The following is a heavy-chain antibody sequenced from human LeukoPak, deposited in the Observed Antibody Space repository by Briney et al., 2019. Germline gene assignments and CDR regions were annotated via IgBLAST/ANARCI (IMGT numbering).Heavy chain of an antibody. CDR1: GFTFSSYA. CDR3: AKGNLLWFGEFLYFDY. D-gene: IGHD3-10*01. CDR2: ISGSGGSP. V-gene: IGHV3-23*01. Sequence: GGSLRLSCAASGFTFSSYAMSWVRQAPGKGLEWVSAISGSGGSPYYADSVKGRFTISRDNSKNTLYLQMNSLRAEDTAVYYCAKGNLLWFGEFLYFDYWGQGTLVTVSS. J-gene: IGHJ4*02.